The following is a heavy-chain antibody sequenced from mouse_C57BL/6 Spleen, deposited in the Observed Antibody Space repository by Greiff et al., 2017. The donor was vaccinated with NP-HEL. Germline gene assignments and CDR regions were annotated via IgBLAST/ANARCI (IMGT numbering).Heavy chain of an antibody. CDR3: TTIPGNYWYFDV. D-gene: IGHD1-1*01. CDR2: IDPENGDT. J-gene: IGHJ1*03. Sequence: VQLQQSGAELVRPGASVKLSCTASGFNIKDDYMHWVKQRPEQGLEWIGWIDPENGDTEYASKFQGKATITADTSSNTAYLQLSSLTSEDTAVYYCTTIPGNYWYFDVWGTGTTVTVSS. CDR1: GFNIKDDY. V-gene: IGHV14-4*01.